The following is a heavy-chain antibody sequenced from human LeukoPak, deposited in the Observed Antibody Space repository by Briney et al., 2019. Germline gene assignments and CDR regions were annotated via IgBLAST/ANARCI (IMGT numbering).Heavy chain of an antibody. V-gene: IGHV1-2*02. CDR2: INPNSGGT. CDR1: GYTFTGYY. J-gene: IGHJ4*02. D-gene: IGHD3-22*01. CDR3: ARTHYYDSSGYRKKDYFFDY. Sequence: ASVKVSCKASGYTFTGYYMHWVRQAPGQGLEWMGWINPNSGGTNYAQKFQGRVTMTGDTSISTAYMELSRLRSDDTAVYYCARTHYYDSSGYRKKDYFFDYWGRGTLVTVSS.